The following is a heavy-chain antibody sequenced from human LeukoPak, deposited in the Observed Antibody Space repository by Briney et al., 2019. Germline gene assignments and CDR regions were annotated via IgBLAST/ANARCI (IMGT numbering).Heavy chain of an antibody. CDR3: ARHSSGWLPWAFDI. D-gene: IGHD6-19*01. V-gene: IGHV3-23*01. J-gene: IGHJ3*02. Sequence: GGSLRLSCAASGFTLSSYAMSWVRQAPGEGLEWGSAISGSGGSTYYADSVKGRFTISRDNSKNTLYLQMNSLRAEDTAVYYCARHSSGWLPWAFDIWGQGTMVTVSS. CDR1: GFTLSSYA. CDR2: ISGSGGST.